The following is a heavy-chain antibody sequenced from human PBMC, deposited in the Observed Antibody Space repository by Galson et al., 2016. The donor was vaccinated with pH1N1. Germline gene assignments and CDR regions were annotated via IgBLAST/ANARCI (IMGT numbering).Heavy chain of an antibody. CDR1: GDSITSYY. CDR3: ARHAWDYGDHVGGEYDS. Sequence: ETLSLTCTVSGDSITSYYWNWIRQPPGKGLEWIGFIYKSVTTHYNPSLKRRVTISVDTSKNQFSLKLSSVTAADTAVYYCARHAWDYGDHVGGEYDSWGQGTLVTVSP. V-gene: IGHV4-59*08. J-gene: IGHJ4*02. D-gene: IGHD4-17*01. CDR2: IYKSVTT.